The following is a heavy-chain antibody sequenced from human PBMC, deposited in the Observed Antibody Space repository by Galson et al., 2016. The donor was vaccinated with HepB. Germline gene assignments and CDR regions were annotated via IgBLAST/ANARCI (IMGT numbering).Heavy chain of an antibody. CDR1: GFTFSSYS. CDR2: YNGGSE. Sequence: SLRLSCAASGFTFSSYSMHWVRQAPGKGLEWVAVYNGGSEYYADSVKGRFTISRDKSKNTLYLQMNSLSAEDTAVYYCAAEYSSSMGAFDIWGQGTMVTVSS. D-gene: IGHD6-6*01. J-gene: IGHJ3*02. V-gene: IGHV3-30*03. CDR3: AAEYSSSMGAFDI.